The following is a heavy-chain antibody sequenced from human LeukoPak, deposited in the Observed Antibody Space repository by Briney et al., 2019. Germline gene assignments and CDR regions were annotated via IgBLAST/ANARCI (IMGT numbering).Heavy chain of an antibody. J-gene: IGHJ4*02. D-gene: IGHD1-1*01. CDR1: GFTFSGYR. Sequence: GGSLRLSCAAPGFTFSGYRMNWVRQAPGKGLEWGSSISNSSCYIYYAGSVKGRFTISRDNAKNSLYLQMNGLRAEDTAVYYCARGASNAPTDYWGQGTLVTVSS. CDR2: ISNSSCYI. CDR3: ARGASNAPTDY. V-gene: IGHV3-21*01.